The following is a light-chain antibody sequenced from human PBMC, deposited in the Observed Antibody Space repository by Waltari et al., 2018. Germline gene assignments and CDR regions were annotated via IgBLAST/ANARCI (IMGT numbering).Light chain of an antibody. CDR2: DVS. V-gene: IGLV2-11*01. Sequence: QSALTQPRSVSGSPGQSVTISCTGTSTDVGGHNFVPWYQQHPGKAPKLMIYDVSKRPSWVPDRFSGSKSGNTASLTSSGLQAEDEADYYCCSYAGSYTFGYVFGTGTKVTVL. J-gene: IGLJ1*01. CDR1: STDVGGHNF. CDR3: CSYAGSYTFGYV.